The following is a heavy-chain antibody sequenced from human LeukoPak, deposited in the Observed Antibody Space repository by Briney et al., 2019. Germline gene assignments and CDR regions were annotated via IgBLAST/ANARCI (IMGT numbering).Heavy chain of an antibody. D-gene: IGHD3-9*01. CDR2: FYYSGST. CDR3: ASYLFSQRYFDL. V-gene: IGHV4-31*03. J-gene: IGHJ2*01. Sequence: SETLSLTCTVSGGSISSGGYYWSWIRQHPGKGLEWVGYFYYSGSTYYNPSLKSRVTISVDTSKNQFSLKLSSVTAADTAVYYCASYLFSQRYFDLWGRGTLVTVSS. CDR1: GGSISSGGYY.